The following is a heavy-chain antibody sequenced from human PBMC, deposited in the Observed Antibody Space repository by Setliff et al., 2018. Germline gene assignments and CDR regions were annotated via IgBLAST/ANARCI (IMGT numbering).Heavy chain of an antibody. D-gene: IGHD3-22*01. J-gene: IGHJ4*02. CDR2: INPSGGST. CDR1: GYTFTSYY. CDR3: ARGPVMIVATGYFDY. Sequence: GASVKVSCKASGYTFTSYYMHWVRQAPGQGLEWMGIINPSGGSTSYAQRFQGRVTMTRDTSTSTVYMELSSVTAADTAVYYCARGPVMIVATGYFDYWGQGTLVTVSS. V-gene: IGHV1-46*01.